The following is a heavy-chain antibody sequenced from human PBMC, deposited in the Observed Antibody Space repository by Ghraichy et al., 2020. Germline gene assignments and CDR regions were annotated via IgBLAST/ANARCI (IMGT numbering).Heavy chain of an antibody. CDR1: GFIFDDYT. J-gene: IGHJ5*02. CDR3: AKDSRRYQLLAEFDP. Sequence: GGSLRLSCAASGFIFDDYTMHWVRQAPGKGLEWVSLISWDGGSTYYADSVKGRFTISRDNSKNSLYLQMNSLRTEDTALYYCAKDSRRYQLLAEFDPWGQGTLVTVSS. D-gene: IGHD2-2*01. CDR2: ISWDGGST. V-gene: IGHV3-43*01.